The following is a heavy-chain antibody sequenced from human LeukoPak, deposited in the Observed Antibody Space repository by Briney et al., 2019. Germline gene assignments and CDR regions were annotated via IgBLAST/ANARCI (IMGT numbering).Heavy chain of an antibody. J-gene: IGHJ5*02. CDR2: ISGSGTDT. CDR1: GLRFSGQY. D-gene: IGHD6-6*01. CDR3: ARSSWFDP. Sequence: GGSLRLSCAASGLRFSGQYMIWIRQAPGKGLEWVAFISGSGTDTFYADSVKGRFTISRDNSKNTLYLQMNSLRAEDTAVYYCARSSWFDPWGQGTLVTVSS. V-gene: IGHV3-11*03.